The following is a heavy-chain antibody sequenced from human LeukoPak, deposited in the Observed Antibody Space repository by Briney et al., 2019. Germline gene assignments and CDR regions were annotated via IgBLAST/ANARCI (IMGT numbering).Heavy chain of an antibody. J-gene: IGHJ4*02. CDR3: ARLQGQYYYDSSGGGYFDY. D-gene: IGHD3-22*01. Sequence: SETLSLTCTVSGGSISSSSYYWGWIRQPPGKGLEWIGSIYYSGSTYYNPSLKSRVTISVDTSKNQFSLKLSSVTAADTAVYYCARLQGQYYYDSSGGGYFDYWGQGTLVTVSS. CDR1: GGSISSSSYY. V-gene: IGHV4-39*07. CDR2: IYYSGST.